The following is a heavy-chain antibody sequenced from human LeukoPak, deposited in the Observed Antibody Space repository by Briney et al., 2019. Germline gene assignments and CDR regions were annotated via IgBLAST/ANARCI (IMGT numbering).Heavy chain of an antibody. D-gene: IGHD2-2*01. CDR2: IKQDGSEK. Sequence: GGYLRLSCAASGFTFDDYTMHWVRQAPGKGLEWVANIKQDGSEKYYVDSVKGRFTISRDNAKNSLYLQMNSLRAEDTAVYYCARVPPPWGYQLDASDIWGQGTMVTVSS. J-gene: IGHJ3*02. V-gene: IGHV3-7*01. CDR1: GFTFDDYT. CDR3: ARVPPPWGYQLDASDI.